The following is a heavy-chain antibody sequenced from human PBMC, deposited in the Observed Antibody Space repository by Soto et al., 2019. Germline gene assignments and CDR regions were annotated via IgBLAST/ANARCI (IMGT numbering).Heavy chain of an antibody. CDR2: INWNGGST. D-gene: IGHD6-13*01. V-gene: IGHV3-20*01. CDR3: ARDLLSSSWYYGGWFDP. Sequence: AGGSLRLSCAASGFTFDDYGMSWVRQAPGKGLEWVSGINWNGGSTGYADSVKGRFTISRDNAKNSLYLQMNSLRAEDTALYHCARDLLSSSWYYGGWFDPWGQGTLVTVSS. CDR1: GFTFDDYG. J-gene: IGHJ5*02.